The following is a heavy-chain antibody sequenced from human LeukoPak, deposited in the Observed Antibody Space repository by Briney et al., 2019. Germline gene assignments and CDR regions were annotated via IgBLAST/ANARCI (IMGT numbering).Heavy chain of an antibody. CDR1: GFTFSSYA. Sequence: GRSLRLSCVASGFTFSSYAMHWVRQAPGKGLEWVALISYDGSNKYYADSVKGRFTISRDTSKNTLYLQMNSLRAEDTAVYYCARGGVYSSGSYYLYYFDYWGQGTLVTVSS. CDR3: ARGGVYSSGSYYLYYFDY. D-gene: IGHD6-19*01. V-gene: IGHV3-30-3*01. J-gene: IGHJ4*02. CDR2: ISYDGSNK.